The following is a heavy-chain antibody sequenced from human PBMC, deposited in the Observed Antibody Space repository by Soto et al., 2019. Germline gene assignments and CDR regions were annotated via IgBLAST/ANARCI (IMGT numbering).Heavy chain of an antibody. CDR2: INHSGST. V-gene: IGHV4-34*01. CDR1: GGSFSGYY. D-gene: IGHD1-20*01. Sequence: LSLTCAVYGGSFSGYYWSWIRQPPGKGLEWIGEINHSGSTNYNPSLKSRVTISVDTSKNQFSLKLSSVTAADTAVYYCARYNWNYVGYWGQGTLVTVSS. J-gene: IGHJ4*02. CDR3: ARYNWNYVGY.